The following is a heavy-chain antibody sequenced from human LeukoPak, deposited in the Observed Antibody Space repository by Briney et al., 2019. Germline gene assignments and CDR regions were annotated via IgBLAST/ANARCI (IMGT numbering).Heavy chain of an antibody. CDR3: AGRLMDTAMVRIDY. D-gene: IGHD5-18*01. V-gene: IGHV4-34*01. CDR1: GGSFSGYY. Sequence: SETLSLTCAVYGGSFSGYYWSWIRQPPGKGLEWIGEINHSGSTNYNPSLKSRVTISVDTSKNQFSLKLSSVTAADTAVYYRAGRLMDTAMVRIDYWGQGTLVTVSS. CDR2: INHSGST. J-gene: IGHJ4*02.